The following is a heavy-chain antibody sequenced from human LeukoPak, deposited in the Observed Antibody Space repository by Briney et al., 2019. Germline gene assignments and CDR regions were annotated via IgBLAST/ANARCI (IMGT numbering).Heavy chain of an antibody. J-gene: IGHJ4*02. CDR1: GFTFSTYW. V-gene: IGHV3-7*01. D-gene: IGHD2-2*02. Sequence: TGGSLRLSCAASGFTFSTYWMTWVRQAPGKGLEWVANIKQDGSEKYYVDSVKGRFTISRDNAKNSLYLQMNTLRAEDTAVYYCARETFSAGYCSSTSCYKGGGFFDYWGQGTLVTVSS. CDR3: ARETFSAGYCSSTSCYKGGGFFDY. CDR2: IKQDGSEK.